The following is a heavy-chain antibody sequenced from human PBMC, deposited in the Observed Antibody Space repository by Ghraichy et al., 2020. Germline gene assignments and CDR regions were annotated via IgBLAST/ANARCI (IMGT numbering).Heavy chain of an antibody. CDR2: IDYSGST. CDR3: AKVVLRYFDPTPNWFDP. J-gene: IGHJ5*02. V-gene: IGHV4-39*01. D-gene: IGHD3-9*01. CDR1: GGSISSSSYY. Sequence: SETLSLTCTVSGGSISSSSYYWGWIRQPPGKGLEWIGSIDYSGSTYYNPSLKSRVTISVDTSKNQFSLKLSSVTAADTAVYYCAKVVLRYFDPTPNWFDPWGQGTLVTVSS.